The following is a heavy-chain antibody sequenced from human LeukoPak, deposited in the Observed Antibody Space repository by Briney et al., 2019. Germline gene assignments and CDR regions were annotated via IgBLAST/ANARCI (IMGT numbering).Heavy chain of an antibody. CDR1: GGSFSGYY. CDR3: ARGQLGGVFY. J-gene: IGHJ4*02. CDR2: INHSGST. Sequence: KTSETLSLTCAVYGGSFSGYYWSWIRQPPGKGLEWIGEINHSGSTNYNPSLKSRVTISVDTSKNQFSLKLSSVTAADTAVHYCARGQLGGVFYWGQGTLVTVSS. V-gene: IGHV4-34*01. D-gene: IGHD5-18*01.